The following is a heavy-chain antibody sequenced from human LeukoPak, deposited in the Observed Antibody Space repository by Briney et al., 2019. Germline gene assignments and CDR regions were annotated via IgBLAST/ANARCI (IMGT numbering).Heavy chain of an antibody. CDR2: ISSSGSTI. CDR3: ARGMYYYDSSATY. J-gene: IGHJ4*02. D-gene: IGHD3-22*01. CDR1: GFTFSDYY. Sequence: GGSLRLSCAASGFTFSDYYMSWIRQAPGKGLKWVSYISSSGSTIYYADSVKGRFTISRDNAKNSLYLQMNSLRAEDTAVYYCARGMYYYDSSATYWGQGTLVTVSS. V-gene: IGHV3-11*01.